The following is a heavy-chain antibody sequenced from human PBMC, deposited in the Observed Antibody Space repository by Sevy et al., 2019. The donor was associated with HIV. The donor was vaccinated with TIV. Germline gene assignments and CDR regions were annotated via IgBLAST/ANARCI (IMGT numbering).Heavy chain of an antibody. CDR2: ISYDGSNK. V-gene: IGHV3-30*03. CDR1: GFTFSSYG. J-gene: IGHJ4*02. D-gene: IGHD2-21*02. CDR3: ARVGYCGGDCYSSREPYYFDY. Sequence: GGSLRLSCAASGFTFSSYGMHWVRQAPGKGLEWVAVISYDGSNKYYADSVKGRFTISRDNSKNTLYLQMNSLRAEDTAVYYCARVGYCGGDCYSSREPYYFDYWGQGTLVTVSS.